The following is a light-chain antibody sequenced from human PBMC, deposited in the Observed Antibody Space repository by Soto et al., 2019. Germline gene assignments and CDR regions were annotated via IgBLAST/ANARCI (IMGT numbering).Light chain of an antibody. Sequence: IQMTQSPSTVSASVGDRVTITCRASQDGRNWIAWYQQRPGKAPKYLIHGATTLESGVPSRFSGSGSGTDFTLTISNMQPEDLAAYYCQQVADFPLTFGPGTKVNIK. CDR3: QQVADFPLT. CDR1: QDGRNW. J-gene: IGKJ3*01. V-gene: IGKV1-12*01. CDR2: GAT.